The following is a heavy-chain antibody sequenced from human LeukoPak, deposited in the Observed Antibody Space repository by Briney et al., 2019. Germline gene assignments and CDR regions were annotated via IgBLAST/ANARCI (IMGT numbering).Heavy chain of an antibody. V-gene: IGHV1-2*02. D-gene: IGHD2-2*01. CDR1: GYXFTGYY. J-gene: IGHJ4*02. Sequence: ASVKVSCRASGYXFTGYYIHWVRQAPGQGLEWMGWINPYSGDRNYAQKFQGRVTMTGDTSISTAYMELSRLQSDDTAVYYCARDGACSSTSCQSFDYWGQGTLVTVSS. CDR3: ARDGACSSTSCQSFDY. CDR2: INPYSGDR.